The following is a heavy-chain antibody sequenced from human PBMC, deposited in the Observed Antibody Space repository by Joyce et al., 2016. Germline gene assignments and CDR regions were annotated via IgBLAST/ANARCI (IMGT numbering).Heavy chain of an antibody. CDR2: IYYNRSP. V-gene: IGHV4-39*07. CDR3: AIDILDTSMVKDAFDI. CDR1: GASINNSGYY. J-gene: IGHJ3*02. D-gene: IGHD5-18*01. Sequence: QLQLLESGPGLVKPSETLSLTCTVSGASINNSGYYWGWIRQHPGKGLEWIGTIYYNRSPYYSPSRKSRVTISVDTSKNQFSLKLGSVTAADTAVYYCAIDILDTSMVKDAFDIWGQGTMVTVS.